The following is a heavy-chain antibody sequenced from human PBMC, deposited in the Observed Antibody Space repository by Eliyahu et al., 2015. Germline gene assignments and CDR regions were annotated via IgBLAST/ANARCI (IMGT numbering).Heavy chain of an antibody. CDR1: GFTFXSYW. Sequence: EVQLVESGGGLVQPGGSLXLSCAXSGFTFXSYWMSWVRQAPGKGLEWVSSXSSSSSYIYYADSVKGRFTISRDNAKNSLYLQMNSLRAEDTAVYYCASLGYSSKTYAGFDYWGQGTLVTVSS. D-gene: IGHD5-18*01. CDR2: XSSSSSYI. CDR3: ASLGYSSKTYAGFDY. V-gene: IGHV3-21*01. J-gene: IGHJ4*02.